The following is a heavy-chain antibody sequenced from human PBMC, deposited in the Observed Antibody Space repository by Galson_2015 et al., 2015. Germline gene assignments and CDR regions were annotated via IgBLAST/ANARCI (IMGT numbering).Heavy chain of an antibody. CDR1: GFSLPNNG. CDR3: ARDPSHTIDY. CDR2: ISYDGSIK. V-gene: IGHV3-33*01. Sequence: SLRLSCAASGFSLPNNGMHWVRQAPDKGLEWVAVISYDGSIKSYADSVKGRFTVSRDISKNMLFLQMNSLRAEDTAVYHCARDPSHTIDYWGQGTLVTVSS. J-gene: IGHJ4*02.